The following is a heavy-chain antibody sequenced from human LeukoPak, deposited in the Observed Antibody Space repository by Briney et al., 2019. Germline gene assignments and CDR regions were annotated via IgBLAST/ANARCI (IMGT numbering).Heavy chain of an antibody. CDR1: RFTLADYV. J-gene: IGHJ4*02. D-gene: IGHD5-18*01. Sequence: GRSLRHSSADSRFTLADYVMHTVRQAPQTSLEWVSGISRNSGSIGYADSVKGRFTISRDNAKNSLYLQMNSLRAEDTALYYCAKQGRVDTAMAFFDYWGQGTLVTVSS. V-gene: IGHV3-9*01. CDR3: AKQGRVDTAMAFFDY. CDR2: ISRNSGSI.